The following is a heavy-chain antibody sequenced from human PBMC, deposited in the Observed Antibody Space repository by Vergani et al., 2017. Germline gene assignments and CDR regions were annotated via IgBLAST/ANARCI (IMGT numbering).Heavy chain of an antibody. CDR2: VSNGTKSQ. V-gene: IGHV3-48*01. J-gene: IGHJ3*01. Sequence: QLVESGGGWVQPGGSLRLSCVVSGFDFSSYIMNWVRQAPGKGLEWVSFVSNGTKSQSYAESVKGRFTISRASAKNSLYLQMDSMRAEDTAVYYCAREYSSTSGRAFDFWGQGTKVTVSS. CDR1: GFDFSSYI. D-gene: IGHD2-2*01. CDR3: AREYSSTSGRAFDF.